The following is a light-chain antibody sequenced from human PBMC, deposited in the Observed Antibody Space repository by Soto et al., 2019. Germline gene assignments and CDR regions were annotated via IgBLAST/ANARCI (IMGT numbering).Light chain of an antibody. CDR2: EVS. Sequence: QSALPQPPSASGSLGQSVTISCTGSSSDVGGYNFVSWFQQHPGKAPKLLIYEVSNRPSGVPDRFSGSKSGNTASLTVSGLQADDEAYYYCCSFAGSGYVFGTGTKLTVL. CDR1: SSDVGGYNF. V-gene: IGLV2-8*01. CDR3: CSFAGSGYV. J-gene: IGLJ1*01.